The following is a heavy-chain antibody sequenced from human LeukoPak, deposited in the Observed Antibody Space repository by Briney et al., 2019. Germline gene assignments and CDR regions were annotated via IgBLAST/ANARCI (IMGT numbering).Heavy chain of an antibody. CDR3: ARGAGHQLSRRNYYAMDV. J-gene: IGHJ6*02. CDR2: MYYRGST. CDR1: GGSINSSSYY. Sequence: SETLSLTCTVSGGSINSSSYYWGWVRQPPGKGLEWLGSMYYRGSTYYNPSLKSRVTISVDTSKNQFSLKLSSVTAADTAVYYCARGAGHQLSRRNYYAMDVWGQGTTVTVSS. V-gene: IGHV4-39*07. D-gene: IGHD1-1*01.